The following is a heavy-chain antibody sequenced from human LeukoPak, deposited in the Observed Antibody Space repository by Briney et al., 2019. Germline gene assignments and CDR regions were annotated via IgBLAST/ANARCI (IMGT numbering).Heavy chain of an antibody. CDR3: ASSFSSTDYDSSAYYS. V-gene: IGHV1-2*06. Sequence: ASVKVSCKTSGYIFIGYYMHWVRQAPGQGLEWMGRINPNSGGTNYAQKFQGRVTMTRDTSIRTAYMELSRLRSDDTAVYYCASSFSSTDYDSSAYYSWGQGSLVTVSS. D-gene: IGHD3-22*01. CDR1: GYIFIGYY. J-gene: IGHJ4*02. CDR2: INPNSGGT.